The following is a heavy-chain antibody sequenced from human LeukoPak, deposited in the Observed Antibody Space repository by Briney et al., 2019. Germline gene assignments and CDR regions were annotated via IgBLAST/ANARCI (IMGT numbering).Heavy chain of an antibody. D-gene: IGHD5-12*01. CDR3: ARAGERGYNGYDDAFDI. CDR2: IYDSGST. V-gene: IGHV4-59*01. CDR1: GGSISSYY. Sequence: SETLSLTCTVSGGSISSYYWSWIRQPPGKGLEWIGYIYDSGSTKYNSSLKSRLTISVDTSKNQFSLKLSSVTAADTAIYYCARAGERGYNGYDDAFDIWGQGTMVTVSS. J-gene: IGHJ3*02.